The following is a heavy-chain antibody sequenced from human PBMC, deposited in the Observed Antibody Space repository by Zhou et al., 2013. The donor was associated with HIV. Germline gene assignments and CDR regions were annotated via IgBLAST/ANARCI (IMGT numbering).Heavy chain of an antibody. V-gene: IGHV1-2*02. CDR2: SNPNIGDS. J-gene: IGHJ3*01. Sequence: QVQLVQSGAEVKKPGSSVKVSCKASGGTFSSYAISWVRQAPGQGLEWMGWSNPNIGDSDYAQRFRGRVTMATDTSIDTAYMDLNRLTSDDTAIYYCARVHGYTYGKDGAFDVWGQGTVVTVSS. CDR3: ARVHGYTYGKDGAFDV. CDR1: GGTFSSYA. D-gene: IGHD5-18*01.